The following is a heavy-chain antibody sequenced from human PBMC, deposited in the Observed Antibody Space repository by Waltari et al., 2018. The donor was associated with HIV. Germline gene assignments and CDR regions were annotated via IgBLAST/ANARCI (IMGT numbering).Heavy chain of an antibody. CDR3: ARITIFGVVNDYGMDV. CDR1: GFTFSSYW. J-gene: IGHJ6*02. Sequence: EVQLVESGGGVVQPGGSLRLSCAASGFTFSSYWMSWGRQAPGKGLEWVANIKQDGSEKYYVDSVKGRFTISRDNAKNSLYLQMNSLRAEDTAVYYCARITIFGVVNDYGMDVWGQGTTVTVSS. CDR2: IKQDGSEK. D-gene: IGHD3-3*01. V-gene: IGHV3-7*01.